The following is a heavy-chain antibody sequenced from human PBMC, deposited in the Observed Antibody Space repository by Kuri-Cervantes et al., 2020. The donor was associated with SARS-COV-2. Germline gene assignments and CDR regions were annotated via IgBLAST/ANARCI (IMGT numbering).Heavy chain of an antibody. Sequence: SETLSLTCSVSGGSISSGSYYWTWIRQPAGEGLEWIGRIYTSGSTNYNPSLKSRVTMSVDTSKNQFSLKLSSVTAADTAVYYCARDLGGGSYYHFEVYFDYWGQGTLVTVSS. D-gene: IGHD1-26*01. CDR1: GGSISSGSYY. CDR3: ARDLGGGSYYHFEVYFDY. V-gene: IGHV4-61*02. CDR2: IYTSGST. J-gene: IGHJ4*02.